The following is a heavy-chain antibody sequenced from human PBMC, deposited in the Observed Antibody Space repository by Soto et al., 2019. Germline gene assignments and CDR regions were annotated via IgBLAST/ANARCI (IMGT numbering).Heavy chain of an antibody. D-gene: IGHD5-18*01. Sequence: SQTLSLTCVISGDSVSSNTATWNWIRQSPSRGLEWLGRTYYRPNSATTYARSMKGRITINPDTSKNQFSLQLSSMTPEDTAIYYCARDSDTVSFENAFDIWGQGTMVTVSS. V-gene: IGHV6-1*01. J-gene: IGHJ3*02. CDR3: ARDSDTVSFENAFDI. CDR1: GDSVSSNTAT. CDR2: TYYRPNSAT.